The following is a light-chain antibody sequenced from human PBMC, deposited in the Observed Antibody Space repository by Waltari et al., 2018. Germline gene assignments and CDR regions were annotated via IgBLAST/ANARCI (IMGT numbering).Light chain of an antibody. CDR1: TTDTVAFNH. J-gene: IGLJ2*01. V-gene: IGLV2-8*01. Sequence: QSALTQPPSASGSPGQSVTISGPRTTTDTVAFNHVSWYQQHPRKAPKHLIYEGPERPSGFPDRFSGSKSGNTASLTVSGLQGEDEADYYCASFAGSNNLFGGGTKLTVL. CDR2: EGP. CDR3: ASFAGSNNL.